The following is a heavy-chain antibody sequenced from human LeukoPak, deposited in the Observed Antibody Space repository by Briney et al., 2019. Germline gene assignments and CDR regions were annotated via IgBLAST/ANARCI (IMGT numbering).Heavy chain of an antibody. J-gene: IGHJ4*02. V-gene: IGHV3-53*01. CDR3: ARDRSDGFDY. Sequence: GGSLRLSCSASGFTFNNYVLHWVRQAPGKGLEWVSVLYSGGNTYYADSVKGRFTISRDNSKNTLYLQMNSLRTEDTAVYYCARDRSDGFDYWGQGTLVTVSS. CDR2: LYSGGNT. CDR1: GFTFNNYV.